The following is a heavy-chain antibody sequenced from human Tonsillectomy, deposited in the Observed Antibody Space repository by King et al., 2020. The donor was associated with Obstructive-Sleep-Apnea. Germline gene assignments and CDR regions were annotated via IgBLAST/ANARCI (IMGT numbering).Heavy chain of an antibody. CDR3: ASGDYDILTGSLYYYGMDV. Sequence: QLQESGPGLEKPSETLSLTCTVSGGSISSSSYYWGWIRQPPGKGLEWIGSIYYSGSTYYNPSLKSRVTISVDTSKNQFSLKLSPVTAADTAVYYCASGDYDILTGSLYYYGMDVWGQGTTVTVSS. D-gene: IGHD3-9*01. J-gene: IGHJ6*02. V-gene: IGHV4-39*07. CDR1: GGSISSSSYY. CDR2: IYYSGST.